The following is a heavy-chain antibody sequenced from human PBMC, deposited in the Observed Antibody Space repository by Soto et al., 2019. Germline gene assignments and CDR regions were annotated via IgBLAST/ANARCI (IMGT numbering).Heavy chain of an antibody. CDR1: GFTFSSYG. Sequence: PGGSLRLSCAASGFTFSSYGMHWVRQAPGKGLEWVAVIWYDGSNKYYADSVKGRFTISRDNSKNTLYLQMNSLRAEDTAVYYCARDRSGSHQPRGFDYWGQGTLVTVSS. CDR2: IWYDGSNK. J-gene: IGHJ4*02. V-gene: IGHV3-33*01. D-gene: IGHD1-26*01. CDR3: ARDRSGSHQPRGFDY.